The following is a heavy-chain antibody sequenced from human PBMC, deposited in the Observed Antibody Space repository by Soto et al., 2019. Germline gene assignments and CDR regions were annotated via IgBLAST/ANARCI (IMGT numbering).Heavy chain of an antibody. D-gene: IGHD4-17*01. V-gene: IGHV3-11*01. CDR2: ISSSGSTI. J-gene: IGHJ4*02. CDR3: ARDHKDYGDYVIDY. Sequence: GGSLRLSCAASGFTFSDYYMSWIRQARGKGLEWVSYISSSGSTIYYADSVKGRFTISRDNAKNSLYLQMNSLRAEDTAVYYCARDHKDYGDYVIDYWGQGTLVTVSS. CDR1: GFTFSDYY.